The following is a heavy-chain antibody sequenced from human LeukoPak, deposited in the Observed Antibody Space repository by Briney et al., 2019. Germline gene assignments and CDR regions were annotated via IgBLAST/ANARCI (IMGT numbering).Heavy chain of an antibody. D-gene: IGHD6-19*01. Sequence: SETLSLTCAVYGGSFSGYYWSWIRQPPGKGLEWIGYVYYSGTTNYNPSLKSRVTISVDTSKNQFSLKLSSVTAADTAVYYCARGGSGWYGDFDYWGQGTLVTVSS. CDR2: VYYSGTT. V-gene: IGHV4-59*01. CDR1: GGSFSGYY. J-gene: IGHJ4*02. CDR3: ARGGSGWYGDFDY.